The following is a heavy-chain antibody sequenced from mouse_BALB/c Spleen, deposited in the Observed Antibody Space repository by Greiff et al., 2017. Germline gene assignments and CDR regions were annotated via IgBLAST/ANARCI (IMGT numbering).Heavy chain of an antibody. CDR2: ISYSGST. CDR1: GDSITSGY. V-gene: IGHV3-8*02. Sequence: VQLQQSGPSLVKPSQTLSLTCSVTGDSITSGYWNWIRKFPGNKLEYMGYISYSGSTYYNPSLKSRISITRDTSKNQYYLQLNSVTTEDTATYYCARYDGNYDYAMDYWGQGTSVTVSS. D-gene: IGHD2-1*01. CDR3: ARYDGNYDYAMDY. J-gene: IGHJ4*01.